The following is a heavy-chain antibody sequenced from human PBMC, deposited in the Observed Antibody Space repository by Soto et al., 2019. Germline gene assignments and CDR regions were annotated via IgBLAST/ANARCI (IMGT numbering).Heavy chain of an antibody. CDR2: ISPYTGNT. CDR3: VMVDNYVTPTPQDV. D-gene: IGHD3-16*01. J-gene: IGHJ6*02. CDR1: GYIFVNYG. Sequence: QVQLVQSGDEVKKPGASVKVSCKASGYIFVNYGIAWVRQAPRQGLEWMGWISPYTGNTHSASKVQGRLTMTTDTSTRTAYMDLGSLTSYDTAVYYCVMVDNYVTPTPQDVWGQGTTVPVSS. V-gene: IGHV1-18*01.